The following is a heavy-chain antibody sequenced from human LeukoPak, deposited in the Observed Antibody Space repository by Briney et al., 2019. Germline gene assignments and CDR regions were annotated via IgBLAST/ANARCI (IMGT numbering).Heavy chain of an antibody. V-gene: IGHV3-74*01. Sequence: PGGSLRLSCAASGFTFSSHWMHWVRQAPGKGLVWVSYISGDGSSTTYADSVKGRFTISRDNAKNTLDLQMNSLRAEDTAVYYCARGGWGTAIDYWAQGTLVTVSS. CDR3: ARGGWGTAIDY. CDR2: ISGDGSST. CDR1: GFTFSSHW. D-gene: IGHD1-7*01. J-gene: IGHJ4*02.